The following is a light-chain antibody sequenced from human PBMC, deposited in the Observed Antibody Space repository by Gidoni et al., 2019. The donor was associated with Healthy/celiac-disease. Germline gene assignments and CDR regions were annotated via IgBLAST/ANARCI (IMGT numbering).Light chain of an antibody. CDR2: AAS. Sequence: DIQMTQSPSSLSASVGDRVTITCRASQSISSYLNWYQQKPGKAPKLLIYAASSLQSGVPSRFSGSGSGTDFTLTISSRQPEDFATYYGQQSYSTPPATFGGGTKVEIK. V-gene: IGKV1-39*01. CDR3: QQSYSTPPAT. CDR1: QSISSY. J-gene: IGKJ4*01.